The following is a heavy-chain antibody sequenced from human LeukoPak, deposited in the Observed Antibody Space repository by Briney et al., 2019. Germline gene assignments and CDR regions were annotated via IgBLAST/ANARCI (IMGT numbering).Heavy chain of an antibody. V-gene: IGHV4-34*01. CDR2: INHSGST. Sequence: SETLSLTCAVYGGSFSGYYWSWIRQPPGKGLEWIGEINHSGSTNYNPSLKSRVTISVDTSKDQFSLELSSVTAADPAVYYCGRAQVGGVTFDIWGQGTKVTVSS. CDR3: GRAQVGGVTFDI. D-gene: IGHD1-26*01. CDR1: GGSFSGYY. J-gene: IGHJ3*02.